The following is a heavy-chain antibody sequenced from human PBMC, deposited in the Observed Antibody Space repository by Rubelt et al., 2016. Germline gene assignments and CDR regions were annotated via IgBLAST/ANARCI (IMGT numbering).Heavy chain of an antibody. Sequence: STSSSSSYIYYADSVKGRFTISRDNSKNTLYLQMNSLRAEDTAVYYCARVKGKESSSHFDYWGQGTLVTVSS. CDR2: TSSSSSYI. V-gene: IGHV3-21*01. D-gene: IGHD6-6*01. J-gene: IGHJ4*02. CDR3: ARVKGKESSSHFDY.